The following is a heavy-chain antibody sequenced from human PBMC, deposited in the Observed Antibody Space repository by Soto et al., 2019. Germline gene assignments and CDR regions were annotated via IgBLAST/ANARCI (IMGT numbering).Heavy chain of an antibody. V-gene: IGHV3-23*01. CDR1: GFTFSSYA. CDR3: ATIHYGDYVSYYYYGMDV. Sequence: GSLRLSCAASGFTFSSYAMSWVRQAPGKGLEWVSAISGSGGSTYYADSVKGRFTISRDNSKNTLYLQMNSLRAEDTAVYYCATIHYGDYVSYYYYGMDVWGQGTTVTVSS. D-gene: IGHD4-17*01. CDR2: ISGSGGST. J-gene: IGHJ6*02.